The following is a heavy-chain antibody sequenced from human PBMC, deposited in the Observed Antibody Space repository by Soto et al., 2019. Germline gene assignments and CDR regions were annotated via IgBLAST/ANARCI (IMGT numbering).Heavy chain of an antibody. CDR3: ARESGGATATLDYYYFYMDV. V-gene: IGHV1-2*02. Sequence: VQLVQSGAEVKKPGASVTVSCKTSGDSFNDYYIHWVRQAPGQGLEWMGWINPNGCLTKYAEKFPGQVTRTRDTSIRTVYLDLSSLRSDDTAVYYCARESGGATATLDYYYFYMDVWGKGTPVTVSS. J-gene: IGHJ6*03. CDR2: INPNGCLT. D-gene: IGHD5-12*01. CDR1: GDSFNDYY.